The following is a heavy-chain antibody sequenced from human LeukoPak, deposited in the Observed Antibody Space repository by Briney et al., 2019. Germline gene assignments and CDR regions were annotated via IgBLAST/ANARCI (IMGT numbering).Heavy chain of an antibody. Sequence: SETLSLTCTVSGDSMDAYYWSWIRQPPEKTLEWLGSIYYSGSTNYNPSLTSRVIISIDTSTNQFSMKLSSVTAADTAVYYCARWLQSLYYFCYWGPGIRVTVSS. CDR2: IYYSGST. V-gene: IGHV4-59*08. J-gene: IGHJ4*02. CDR3: ARWLQSLYYFCY. CDR1: GDSMDAYY. D-gene: IGHD5-24*01.